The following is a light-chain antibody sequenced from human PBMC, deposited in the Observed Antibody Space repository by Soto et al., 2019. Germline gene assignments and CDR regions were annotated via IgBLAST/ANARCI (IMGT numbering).Light chain of an antibody. CDR1: QSVSRNY. Sequence: EIGLTQSPGTLSLSPGGRATLSCRARQSVSRNYVAWYQQKTGQAPRLLIYGASSRASGIPDRFSGSGSGADFTLSITRLEPEDFAVYYCQQYGSTPLTFGGGTKVEIK. CDR2: GAS. V-gene: IGKV3-20*01. CDR3: QQYGSTPLT. J-gene: IGKJ4*01.